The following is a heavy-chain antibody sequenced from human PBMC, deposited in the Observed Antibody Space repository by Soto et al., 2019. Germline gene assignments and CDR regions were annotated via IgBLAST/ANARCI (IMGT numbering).Heavy chain of an antibody. V-gene: IGHV4-4*01. CDR3: AWSGGWYEVDS. CDR1: GVSIDSGYW. D-gene: IGHD6-19*01. Sequence: QVQLQESGPGLVKPSGTLSLKPSGTLSLTCGVSGVSIDSGYWWGWVRQPPGKDLERLGDLSHGGSPNYNPSLKSRVTISLDKPRNQFALSVSFMTAADTAIYFCAWSGGWYEVDSWGQGTLVTVSP. J-gene: IGHJ4*02. CDR2: LSHGGSP.